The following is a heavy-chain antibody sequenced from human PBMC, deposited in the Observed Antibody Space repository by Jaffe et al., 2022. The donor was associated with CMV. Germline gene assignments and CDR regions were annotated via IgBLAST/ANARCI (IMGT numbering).Heavy chain of an antibody. D-gene: IGHD3-3*01. CDR3: ARTHLIGDNFWGNFYSGNYHFDY. V-gene: IGHV2-26*01. CDR1: GFSLSTAGMG. J-gene: IGHJ4*02. Sequence: QVTLKESGPVLVKRTETLTVTCTVSGFSLSTAGMGVNWIRQPPGKALEWLAVIFSGDEMSYNRSLQSRLTISKDTSKSQVVLTMSDMDPVDTATYFCARTHLIGDNFWGNFYSGNYHFDYWGQGALVAVSS. CDR2: IFSGDEM.